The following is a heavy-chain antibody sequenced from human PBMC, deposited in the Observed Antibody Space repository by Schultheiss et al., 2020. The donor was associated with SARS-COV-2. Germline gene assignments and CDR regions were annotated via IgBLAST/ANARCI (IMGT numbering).Heavy chain of an antibody. CDR1: GFTFSDYG. CDR3: AKATGLAAAAYYYGGDV. J-gene: IGHJ6*02. CDR2: ISYDGSHQ. V-gene: IGHV3-30*18. D-gene: IGHD6-13*01. Sequence: GESLKISCAASGFTFSDYGIHWVRQAPGKGLEWVAVISYDGSHQFYADSVKGRFTISRDSSKNTVFLQMNNLRPEDTAVYHCAKATGLAAAAYYYGGDVWGQGTTVTVSS.